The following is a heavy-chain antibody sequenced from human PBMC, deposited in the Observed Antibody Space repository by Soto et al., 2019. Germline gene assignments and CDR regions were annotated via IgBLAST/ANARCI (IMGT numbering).Heavy chain of an antibody. D-gene: IGHD3-3*01. CDR2: IYYSGST. CDR3: ARPGIVDFWSGYSYYYGMDV. Sequence: XETLSLTCTVSGGSISSSSYYWGWIRQPPGKGLEWIGSIYYSGSTYYNPSLKSRVTISVDTSKNQFSLKLSSVTAADTAVYYCARPGIVDFWSGYSYYYGMDVWGKGTTVT. V-gene: IGHV4-39*01. J-gene: IGHJ6*04. CDR1: GGSISSSSYY.